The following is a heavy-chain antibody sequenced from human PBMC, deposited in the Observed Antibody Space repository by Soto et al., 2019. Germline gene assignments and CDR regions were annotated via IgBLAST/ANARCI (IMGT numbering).Heavy chain of an antibody. CDR1: GFTFSSYA. J-gene: IGHJ6*02. V-gene: IGHV3-23*01. Sequence: EVQLLESGGGLVQAGGSLRLSCAASGFTFSSYAMSWVRQAPGKGLEWVSVIRGSGDRTYYADSVKGRFTISRDNSKNTLYMQMNTLTAEDTAVYYCAKQQGPGTPYYYAMDVWGQGTTVTVSS. D-gene: IGHD1-1*01. CDR3: AKQQGPGTPYYYAMDV. CDR2: IRGSGDRT.